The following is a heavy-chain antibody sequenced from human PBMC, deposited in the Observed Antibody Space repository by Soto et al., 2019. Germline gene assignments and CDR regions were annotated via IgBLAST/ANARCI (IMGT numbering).Heavy chain of an antibody. CDR3: AREVALVTPFDY. Sequence: QVQLVQSGAEVKKPGASVKVSCKASGYTFSSHGISWVRQAPGQGLEWMGWISAWNANTNYAQKLQGRVTMTTDTSTSTAYMELRSLRSDDTAVYFCAREVALVTPFDYWGQGTLVTVSS. V-gene: IGHV1-18*01. D-gene: IGHD4-4*01. CDR1: GYTFSSHG. CDR2: ISAWNANT. J-gene: IGHJ4*02.